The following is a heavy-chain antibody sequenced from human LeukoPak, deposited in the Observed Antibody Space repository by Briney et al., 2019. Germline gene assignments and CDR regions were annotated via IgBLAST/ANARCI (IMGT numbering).Heavy chain of an antibody. V-gene: IGHV3-7*04. Sequence: GSLRLSCAASGFTFSSYAMSWVRQAPGEGLEWVANIKQDGTEKYYMDSVKGRFSISRDNAKNSLYLQMNALRAEDTAVYYCARDVRPDYWGQGTLVTVST. CDR3: ARDVRPDY. CDR1: GFTFSSYA. CDR2: IKQDGTEK. J-gene: IGHJ4*02. D-gene: IGHD6-6*01.